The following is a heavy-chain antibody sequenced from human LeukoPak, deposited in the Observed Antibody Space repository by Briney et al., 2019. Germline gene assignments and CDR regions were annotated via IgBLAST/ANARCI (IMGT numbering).Heavy chain of an antibody. V-gene: IGHV1-69*04. D-gene: IGHD2-15*01. J-gene: IGHJ6*02. CDR1: GGTFSSYA. CDR2: IIPILGIA. Sequence: ASVKVSCKASGGTFSSYAISWVRQAPGQGLEWMGRIIPILGIANYAQKFQGRVTITADKSTSTAYKELSSLRSEDTAVYYCARDGCSGGSCYWVLKGGYYYYGMDVWGQGTTVTVSS. CDR3: ARDGCSGGSCYWVLKGGYYYYGMDV.